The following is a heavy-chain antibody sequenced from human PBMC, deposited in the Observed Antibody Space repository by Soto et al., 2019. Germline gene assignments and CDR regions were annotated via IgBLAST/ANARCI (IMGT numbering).Heavy chain of an antibody. CDR3: ARRTGVGATTWFDP. D-gene: IGHD1-26*01. V-gene: IGHV1-69*02. CDR1: GGTFSSYT. Sequence: QVQLVQSGAEVKKPGSSVKVSCKASGGTFSSYTISWVRQAPGQGLEWMGRIIPILGIANYAQKFQGRVTITADKPTSTAYMELSSMRAEDTAVYYCARRTGVGATTWFDPWGQGTLGTVAS. J-gene: IGHJ5*02. CDR2: IIPILGIA.